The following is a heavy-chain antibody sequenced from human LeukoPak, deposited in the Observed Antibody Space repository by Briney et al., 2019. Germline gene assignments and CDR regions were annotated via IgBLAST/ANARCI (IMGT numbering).Heavy chain of an antibody. CDR2: IYSGGST. J-gene: IGHJ3*02. Sequence: GGSLRLSCEASGFIFSSYGMHWVRQAPGKGLEWVSVIYSGGSTYYADSVKGRFTISRDNSKNTLYLQMNSLRAEDTAVYYCARAFSSSWYGGAFDIWGQGTMVTVSS. CDR1: GFIFSSYG. D-gene: IGHD6-13*01. CDR3: ARAFSSSWYGGAFDI. V-gene: IGHV3-53*01.